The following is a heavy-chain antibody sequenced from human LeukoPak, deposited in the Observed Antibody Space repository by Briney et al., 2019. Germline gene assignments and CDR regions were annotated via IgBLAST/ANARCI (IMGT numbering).Heavy chain of an antibody. J-gene: IGHJ5*02. CDR3: VRGRLVHNWFDP. V-gene: IGHV4-34*01. Sequence: PSETLSLTCAVYGGSFSGYYWSWIRQPPGKGLEWIGEINHSGSTNYNPSLKSRVTISVDTSKNQFSLKLSSVTAADTAVYYCVRGRLVHNWFDPWGQGTLVTVSS. CDR1: GGSFSGYY. CDR2: INHSGST. D-gene: IGHD5-12*01.